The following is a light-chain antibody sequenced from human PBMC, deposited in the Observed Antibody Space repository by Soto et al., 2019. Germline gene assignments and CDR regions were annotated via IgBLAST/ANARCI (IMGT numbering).Light chain of an antibody. Sequence: SVLTQPSSVSGSPGQSISISCSGTSRDIGAYNYVSWYLQHAGKAPKLMIYEVVNRPSADSIRLSVSMSGNTASLTISGLQAEDEADYYCSSYADGSIYVFGTGTKVTVL. CDR3: SSYADGSIYV. J-gene: IGLJ1*01. V-gene: IGLV2-14*01. CDR2: EVV. CDR1: SRDIGAYNY.